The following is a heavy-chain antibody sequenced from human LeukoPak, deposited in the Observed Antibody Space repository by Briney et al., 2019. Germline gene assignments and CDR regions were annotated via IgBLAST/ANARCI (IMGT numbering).Heavy chain of an antibody. CDR3: ARDRRRIAVAGTVGFDP. D-gene: IGHD6-19*01. Sequence: ASVKVSCKASGYTFTSYAMNWVRQAPGQGLEWMGWINTNTGNPTYAQGFTGRFVFSLDTSVSTAYLQISSLKAEDTAVYYCARDRRRIAVAGTVGFDPWGQGTLVTVSS. CDR2: INTNTGNP. J-gene: IGHJ5*02. CDR1: GYTFTSYA. V-gene: IGHV7-4-1*02.